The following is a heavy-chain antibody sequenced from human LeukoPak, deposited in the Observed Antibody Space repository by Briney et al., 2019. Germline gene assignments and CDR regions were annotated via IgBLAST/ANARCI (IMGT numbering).Heavy chain of an antibody. V-gene: IGHV3-74*01. CDR2: INSDGSST. CDR3: ARDEVPIGYSSSWYPEDYFDY. Sequence: GGSLRLSCAASGFTFSSYWMHWVRQAPGKGLVWVSRINSDGSSTSYADSVKGRFTISRDNAKNTLYLQMNSLRAEDTAVYYCARDEVPIGYSSSWYPEDYFDYWGQGTLVTVSS. D-gene: IGHD6-13*01. CDR1: GFTFSSYW. J-gene: IGHJ4*02.